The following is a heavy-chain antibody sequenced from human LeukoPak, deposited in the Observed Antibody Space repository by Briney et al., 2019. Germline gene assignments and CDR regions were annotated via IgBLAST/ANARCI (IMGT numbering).Heavy chain of an antibody. CDR1: GGSISGFY. CDR2: IYTSGST. J-gene: IGHJ4*02. CDR3: ARLRIGYCSSTSCSPEYDY. Sequence: SETLSLTCTVSGGSISGFYWSWIRQTAGKGLEWIGRIYTSGSTNYNPSLKSRVTISVDTSKNQFSLKLSSVTAADTAVYYCARLRIGYCSSTSCSPEYDYWGQGTLVTVSS. D-gene: IGHD2-2*01. V-gene: IGHV4-4*07.